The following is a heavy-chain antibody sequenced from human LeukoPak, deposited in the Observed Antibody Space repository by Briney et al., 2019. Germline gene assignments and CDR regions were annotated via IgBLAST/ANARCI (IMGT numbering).Heavy chain of an antibody. J-gene: IGHJ6*02. CDR3: AREGNGGVGYNDYYYYGMDV. V-gene: IGHV3-7*01. D-gene: IGHD5-24*01. CDR1: GFTFSSYW. Sequence: PGGSLRLSCAASGFTFSSYWMSWVRQAPGKGLEWVANIKQDGSEKYYVDSVKGRFTISRDNAKNSLYLQMNSLRAEDTAVYYCAREGNGGVGYNDYYYYGMDVWGQGTTVTVSS. CDR2: IKQDGSEK.